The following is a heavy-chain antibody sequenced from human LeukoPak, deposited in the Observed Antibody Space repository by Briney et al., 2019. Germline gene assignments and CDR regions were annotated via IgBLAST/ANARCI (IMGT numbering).Heavy chain of an antibody. CDR1: GGSIGSYY. CDR2: IHYSGTS. CDR3: ARKLAGIHFDQ. V-gene: IGHV4-59*01. Sequence: PSETLSLTCTVSGGSIGSYYWNWIRQPPGKGLEWIGYIHYSGTSNCNPSLKSRVSISVDTSKNQFSLKMSSVTAADTAVYYCARKLAGIHFDQWGRGTLVTVSS. D-gene: IGHD6-19*01. J-gene: IGHJ4*02.